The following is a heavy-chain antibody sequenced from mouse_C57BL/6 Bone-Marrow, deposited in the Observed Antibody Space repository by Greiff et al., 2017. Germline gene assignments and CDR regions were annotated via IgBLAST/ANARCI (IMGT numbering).Heavy chain of an antibody. CDR1: GYTFTSYW. D-gene: IGHD2-3*01. V-gene: IGHV1-5*01. Sequence: EVQLQQSGTVLARPGASVKMSCKTSGYTFTSYWMHWVKQRPGQGLEWIGAIYPGNSDTSYNQKFKGKATLTADKSSSTAYMELRSLTSEDSAVYFCARDLYDGYYDAMDYWGQGTSVTVSS. CDR2: IYPGNSDT. J-gene: IGHJ4*01. CDR3: ARDLYDGYYDAMDY.